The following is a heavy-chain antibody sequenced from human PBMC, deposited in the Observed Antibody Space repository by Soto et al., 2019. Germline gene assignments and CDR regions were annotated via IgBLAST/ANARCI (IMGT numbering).Heavy chain of an antibody. D-gene: IGHD5-18*01. CDR1: GGSISSGDYY. J-gene: IGHJ6*02. CDR3: ARGGYSYVLRGKDV. CDR2: IYYSGST. Sequence: SETLSLTCTVSGGSISSGDYYWSWIRQPPGKGLEWIGYIYYSGSTYYNPSLKSRVTISVDTSKNQFSLKLSSVTAADTAVYYCARGGYSYVLRGKDVWGQGTTVTVSS. V-gene: IGHV4-30-4*01.